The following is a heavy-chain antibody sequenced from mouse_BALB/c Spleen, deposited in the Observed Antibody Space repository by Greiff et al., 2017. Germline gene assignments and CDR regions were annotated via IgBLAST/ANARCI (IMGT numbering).Heavy chain of an antibody. CDR2: IDPYNGGT. V-gene: IGHV1S135*01. CDR3: AERPCDNGNYDAMDY. J-gene: IGHJ4*01. CDR1: GYSFTDYY. D-gene: IGHD2-1*01. Sequence: VQLQQSGPELVKPGASVKVSCKASGYSFTDYYMYWVKQSHGKSLEWIGYIDPYNGGTSYNQKFKGKATLTVDKSSSTAFMHLNSLTSEDSAVYYCAERPCDNGNYDAMDYWGQGTSVTVSS.